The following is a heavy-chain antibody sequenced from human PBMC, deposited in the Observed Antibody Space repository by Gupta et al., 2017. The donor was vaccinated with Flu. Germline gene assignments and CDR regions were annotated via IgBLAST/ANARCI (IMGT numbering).Heavy chain of an antibody. V-gene: IGHV3-7*01. Sequence: YWRSGVRQAEGKGREGGANINKNGDVKYSEDSGKGRFTISRDNVKDSMSLQMNSLRAEDTDMYYCTRTGKNGWNIDDWGQGTLVTVSS. D-gene: IGHD1-1*01. J-gene: IGHJ4*02. CDR2: INKNGDVK. CDR3: TRTGKNGWNIDD. CDR1: YW.